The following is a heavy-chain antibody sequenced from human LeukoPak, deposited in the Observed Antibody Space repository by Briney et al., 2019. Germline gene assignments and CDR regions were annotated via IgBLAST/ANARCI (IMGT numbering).Heavy chain of an antibody. CDR1: GGTFSSYA. V-gene: IGHV1-69*13. D-gene: IGHD3-10*01. CDR3: ARDCNFSSITMVRGVQNYYYYGMDV. CDR2: IIPIFGTA. Sequence: ASVKVSCKASGGTFSSYAISWVRQAPGQGLEWMGGIIPIFGTANYAQKFQGRVTITADESTSTAYMELSSLRSEDTAVYYCARDCNFSSITMVRGVQNYYYYGMDVWGQGTTVTVSS. J-gene: IGHJ6*02.